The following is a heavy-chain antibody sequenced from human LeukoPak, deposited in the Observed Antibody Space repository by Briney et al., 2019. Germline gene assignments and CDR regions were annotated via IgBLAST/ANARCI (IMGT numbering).Heavy chain of an antibody. V-gene: IGHV3-30*04. J-gene: IGHJ4*02. CDR1: GFTFSSYA. D-gene: IGHD3-9*01. CDR2: ISYDGSNK. CDR3: AKDHDMDPYYFDY. Sequence: GGSLRLSCAASGFTFSSYAMHWVRQAPGKGLEWVAVISYDGSNKYYADSVKGRFTISRDNSKNTLYLQMNSLRAEDTAVYYCAKDHDMDPYYFDYWGQGTLVTVSS.